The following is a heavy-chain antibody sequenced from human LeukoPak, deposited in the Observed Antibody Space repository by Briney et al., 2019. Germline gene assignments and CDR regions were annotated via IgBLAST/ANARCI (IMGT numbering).Heavy chain of an antibody. V-gene: IGHV3-74*01. D-gene: IGHD6-13*01. CDR3: ARDWYSSSWYSYYYFDY. J-gene: IGHJ4*02. Sequence: GGSLRLSCGASGFTFGTYWMHWVRQAPGKGLVWVSRINSDGSSTTYADSVKGRFTISRDNAKNTLYLQMNSLRAEDTAVYYCARDWYSSSWYSYYYFDYWGQGTLVTVSS. CDR2: INSDGSST. CDR1: GFTFGTYW.